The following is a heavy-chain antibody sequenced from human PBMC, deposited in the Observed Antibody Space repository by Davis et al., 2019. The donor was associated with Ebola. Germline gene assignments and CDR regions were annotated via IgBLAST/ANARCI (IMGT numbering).Heavy chain of an antibody. Sequence: ASVKVSCKASGYTFTGYYMHWVRQAPGQGLEWMGWINPNSGGTNYAQKFQGRVTMTRDTSISTAYMELSSLRSEDTAVYYCATDHYGSGSYFDYWGQGTLVTVSS. CDR1: GYTFTGYY. J-gene: IGHJ4*02. CDR3: ATDHYGSGSYFDY. CDR2: INPNSGGT. V-gene: IGHV1-2*02. D-gene: IGHD3-10*01.